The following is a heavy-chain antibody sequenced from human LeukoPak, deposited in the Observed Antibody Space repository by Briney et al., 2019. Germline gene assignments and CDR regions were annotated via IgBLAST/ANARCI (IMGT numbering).Heavy chain of an antibody. V-gene: IGHV4-59*01. CDR3: AREDTMIDY. CDR1: GGSISSYY. Sequence: SETLSLTCTVSGGSISSYYWSWIRQPPGKGPEWIGYIYYSGSTNYNPSLKSRVTISVDTSKNQFSLKLSSVTAADTAVYYCAREDTMIDYWGQGTLVTVSS. CDR2: IYYSGST. J-gene: IGHJ4*02. D-gene: IGHD3-22*01.